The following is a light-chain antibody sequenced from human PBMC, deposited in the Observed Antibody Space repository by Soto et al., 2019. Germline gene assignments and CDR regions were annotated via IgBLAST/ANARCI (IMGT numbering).Light chain of an antibody. J-gene: IGKJ1*01. CDR1: QSVSSSY. Sequence: EIVLTQSPGTLSLSPRERDTLSCRASQSVSSSYLAWYQQKPGQAPRLLIYGASSRATGIPDRFSGSGSGTDFTLTISRLEPEDFAVYYCQQYGSSRWTFGQGTKV. CDR2: GAS. V-gene: IGKV3-20*01. CDR3: QQYGSSRWT.